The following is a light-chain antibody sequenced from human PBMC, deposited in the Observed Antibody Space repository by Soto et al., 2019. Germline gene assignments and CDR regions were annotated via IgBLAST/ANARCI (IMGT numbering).Light chain of an antibody. V-gene: IGKV3-11*01. J-gene: IGKJ4*01. Sequence: EIVLTQSPATLSLSPGESATLSCKASQSVRTFLAWYQQKPGQTPRLLIYDASKRATGIPARFSGSGSGTDFTLPISSREPEDVAVYYCQQRSNWPPALSFGGGTKVEI. CDR3: QQRSNWPPALS. CDR1: QSVRTF. CDR2: DAS.